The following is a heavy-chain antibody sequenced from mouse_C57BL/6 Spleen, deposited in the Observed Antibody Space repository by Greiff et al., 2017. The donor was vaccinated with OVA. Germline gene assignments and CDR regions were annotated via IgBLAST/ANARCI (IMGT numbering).Heavy chain of an antibody. D-gene: IGHD2-2*01. V-gene: IGHV5-16*01. Sequence: EVKLMESEGGLVQPGSSMKLSCTASGFTFSDYYMAWVRQVPEKGLEWVANINYDGSSTYYLDSLKSRFIISRDNAKNILYLQMSSLKSEDTATYYCARRGYGFRGFDYWGQGTTLTVSS. CDR2: INYDGSST. J-gene: IGHJ2*01. CDR1: GFTFSDYY. CDR3: ARRGYGFRGFDY.